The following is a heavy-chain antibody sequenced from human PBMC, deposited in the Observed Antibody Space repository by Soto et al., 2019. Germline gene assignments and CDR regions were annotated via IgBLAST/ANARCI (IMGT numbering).Heavy chain of an antibody. D-gene: IGHD3-16*01. V-gene: IGHV4-31*03. J-gene: IGHJ5*02. CDR2: IYYSGST. Sequence: SETLSLTCTVSGGSISSGGYYWSWIRQHPGKGLEWIGYIYYSGSTYYNPSLKSRVTISVDTSKNQFSLKLSSVTAADTAVYYCARVDIMITFGVPKGQHWFDPWGQGTLVTVSS. CDR1: GGSISSGGYY. CDR3: ARVDIMITFGVPKGQHWFDP.